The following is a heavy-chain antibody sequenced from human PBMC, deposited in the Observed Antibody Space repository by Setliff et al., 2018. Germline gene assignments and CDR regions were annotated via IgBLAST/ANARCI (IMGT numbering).Heavy chain of an antibody. CDR3: ARDFRRISIYGVDENEKGSLRRS. D-gene: IGHD3-3*01. Sequence: VASVKVSCKASGYTFTDYAIQWVRQAPGQRLEWVGWINVGNGNTKYSQKLQGRVTMTRVTSASTAYMELRGLRSEDTAVYYCARDFRRISIYGVDENEKGSLRRSW. CDR2: INVGNGNT. CDR1: GYTFTDYA. J-gene: IGHJ5*01. V-gene: IGHV1-3*01.